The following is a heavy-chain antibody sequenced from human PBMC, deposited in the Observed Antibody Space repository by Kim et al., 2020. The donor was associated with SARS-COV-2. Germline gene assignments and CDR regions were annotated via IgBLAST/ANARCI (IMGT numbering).Heavy chain of an antibody. CDR2: INHSGST. CDR1: GGSFSGYY. V-gene: IGHV4-34*01. Sequence: SETLSLTCAVYGGSFSGYYWSWIRQPPGKGLEWIGEINHSGSTNYNPSLNSRVTISVDTSKNQFSLKLSSVTAADTAVYYCARDKPYYYGSGSYYNGAYYYYYYMDVWGKGTTVTVCS. D-gene: IGHD3-10*01. CDR3: ARDKPYYYGSGSYYNGAYYYYYYMDV. J-gene: IGHJ6*03.